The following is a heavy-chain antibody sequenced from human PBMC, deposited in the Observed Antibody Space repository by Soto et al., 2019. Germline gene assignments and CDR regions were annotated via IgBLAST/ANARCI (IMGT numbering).Heavy chain of an antibody. D-gene: IGHD4-4*01. V-gene: IGHV3-33*01. CDR2: IWYDGSKI. CDR1: GCIFSTYV. Sequence: QVQLVESGGGVVQPGRSLRLSCAASGCIFSTYVMHWVRQAPGKGLEWVAVIWYDGSKIYYADSVKGRFTISRDNSKNTLYLQMNSLRAEDTAVYYCARDPYSNYVYYFDYWGQGTLVTVSS. CDR3: ARDPYSNYVYYFDY. J-gene: IGHJ4*02.